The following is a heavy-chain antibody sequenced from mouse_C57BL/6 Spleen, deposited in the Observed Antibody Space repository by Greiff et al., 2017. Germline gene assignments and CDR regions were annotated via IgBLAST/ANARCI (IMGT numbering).Heavy chain of an antibody. CDR3: ARFDPYSNYDY. V-gene: IGHV1-80*01. J-gene: IGHJ2*01. CDR2: IYPGDGDT. D-gene: IGHD2-5*01. CDR1: GYAFSSYW. Sequence: QVQLQQSGAELVKPGASVKISCKASGYAFSSYWMNWVKQRPGKGLEWIGQIYPGDGDTNYNGKFKGKATLTADKSSSTAYMQLSSLTSEDSAVYFCARFDPYSNYDYWGQGTTLTVSS.